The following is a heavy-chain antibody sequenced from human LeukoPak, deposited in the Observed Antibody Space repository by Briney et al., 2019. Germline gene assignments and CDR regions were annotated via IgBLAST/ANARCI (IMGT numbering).Heavy chain of an antibody. CDR3: AASSTSYYYYYYYMDV. D-gene: IGHD2-2*01. CDR1: GGFISGYY. Sequence: SETLSLTCTVSGGFISGYYWNWIRQPPGKGLEWIGYIYYSGSTNYNPSLKSRVTISVDTSKNQFSLKLSSVTAADTAVYYCAASSTSYYYYYYYMDVWGKGTTVTISS. CDR2: IYYSGST. V-gene: IGHV4-59*01. J-gene: IGHJ6*03.